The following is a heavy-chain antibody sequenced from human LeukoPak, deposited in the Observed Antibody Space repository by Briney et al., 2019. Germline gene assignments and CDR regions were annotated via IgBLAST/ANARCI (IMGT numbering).Heavy chain of an antibody. CDR1: GFTFSSYW. J-gene: IGHJ4*02. CDR3: AKDTKRYGAGTMIDY. Sequence: GGSLRLSCAASGFTFSSYWMSWVRQAPGKGLEWLAVIWYDGTYTNYADSVKGRFTISRDNSKKTLFVQMNSLRAEDTAVYYCAKDTKRYGAGTMIDYWGQGTLVTVSS. D-gene: IGHD3-10*01. CDR2: IWYDGTYT. V-gene: IGHV3-33*03.